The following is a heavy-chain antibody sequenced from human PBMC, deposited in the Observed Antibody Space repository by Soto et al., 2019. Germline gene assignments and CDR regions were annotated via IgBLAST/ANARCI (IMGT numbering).Heavy chain of an antibody. J-gene: IGHJ4*02. Sequence: EVQLVESGGDFVQPGGSLRLSCAASGFTFSSYWMHWVRQVPGKGLVWVSRINSDGSRVNYADSVKGRFAISRDNAKNTLYLHGNSLTVEDPVGYSWARGGGGDYYKDSGGGGTLVTVSS. CDR2: INSDGSRV. CDR3: ARGGGGDYYKDS. V-gene: IGHV3-74*01. CDR1: GFTFSSYW. D-gene: IGHD2-21*01.